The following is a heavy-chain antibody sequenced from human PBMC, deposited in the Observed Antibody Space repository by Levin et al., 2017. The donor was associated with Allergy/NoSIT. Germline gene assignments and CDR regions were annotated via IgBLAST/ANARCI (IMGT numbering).Heavy chain of an antibody. V-gene: IGHV4-34*01. D-gene: IGHD2-2*01. J-gene: IGHJ4*02. CDR2: IHHSGST. CDR3: ARGGGAGSTANFDY. Sequence: SQTLSLTCAVYGGSFRGYYWSWIRQPPGKGLEWIGEIHHSGSTNYNPSLKSRVTISVDTSKNQFSLKLSSVTAADTAVYYCARGGGAGSTANFDYWGQGTLVTVSS. CDR1: GGSFRGYY.